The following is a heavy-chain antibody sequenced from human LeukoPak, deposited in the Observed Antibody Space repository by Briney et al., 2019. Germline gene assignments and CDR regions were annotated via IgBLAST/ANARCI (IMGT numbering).Heavy chain of an antibody. CDR3: ARRRGLGGDYGMDV. CDR1: GGSFSGYY. D-gene: IGHD6-25*01. Sequence: PSETLSLTCAVYGGSFSGYYWSWIRQPPGKRLEWIGEINHSGSTNYNPSLKSRVTISVDTSKNQFSLKLSSVTAADTAVYYCARRRGLGGDYGMDVWGQGTTVTVSS. J-gene: IGHJ6*02. CDR2: INHSGST. V-gene: IGHV4-34*01.